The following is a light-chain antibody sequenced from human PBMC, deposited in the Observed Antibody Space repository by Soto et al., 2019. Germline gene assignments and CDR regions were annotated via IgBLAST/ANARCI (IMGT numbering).Light chain of an antibody. CDR3: HQSYSLPQT. Sequence: DIQLTQSPSSLSASVGDRVSITCRASRRISTSLNWYQQKPGKAPKLLIHGASTLQSGVPSRFSGTGSGTDFTLTISILQPEDFATYFCHQSYSLPQTFGRGTKLEIK. V-gene: IGKV1-39*01. CDR1: RRISTS. CDR2: GAS. J-gene: IGKJ2*01.